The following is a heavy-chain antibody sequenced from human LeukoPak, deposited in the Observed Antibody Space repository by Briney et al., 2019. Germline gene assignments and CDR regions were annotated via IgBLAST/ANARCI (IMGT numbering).Heavy chain of an antibody. J-gene: IGHJ3*01. Sequence: GGSLRLSCAASGFIVSGYHMDWVRQAPGKGLEWVGRTRDRARSYRTQYAPSVEDRFSISRDELKNSVFLQMNSLQPEDTAVYYCARDGAEGDDSAFDVWGQGTMVTVSS. V-gene: IGHV3-72*01. CDR1: GFIVSGYH. D-gene: IGHD2-21*01. CDR2: TRDRARSYRT. CDR3: ARDGAEGDDSAFDV.